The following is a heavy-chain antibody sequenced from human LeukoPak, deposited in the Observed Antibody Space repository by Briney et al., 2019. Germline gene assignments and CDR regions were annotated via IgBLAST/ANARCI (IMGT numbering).Heavy chain of an antibody. Sequence: SETLSLTCTVSGGSISSSGYYWGWLRQPPGKGLEWIGSVYYSGSTYYNPSLKSRVTISVDTSKNQFSLKLSSVTAADTAVYYCAREDYGFEYFQHWGQGTLVTVSS. J-gene: IGHJ1*01. CDR3: AREDYGFEYFQH. D-gene: IGHD4-17*01. CDR2: VYYSGST. V-gene: IGHV4-39*07. CDR1: GGSISSSGYY.